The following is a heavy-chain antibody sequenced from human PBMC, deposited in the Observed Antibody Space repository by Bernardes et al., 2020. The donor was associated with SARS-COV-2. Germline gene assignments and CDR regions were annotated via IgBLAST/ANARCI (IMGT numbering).Heavy chain of an antibody. Sequence: ETLSLTCTVSGGSISSSSYYWGWIRQPPGKGLEWIGSIYYSGSTYYNPSLKSRVTISVDTSKNQFSLKLSSVTAADTAVYYCARRGYDILTGYYVRRGGWFDPWGQGTLVTVSS. CDR3: ARRGYDILTGYYVRRGGWFDP. CDR2: IYYSGST. J-gene: IGHJ5*02. CDR1: GGSISSSSYY. V-gene: IGHV4-39*01. D-gene: IGHD3-9*01.